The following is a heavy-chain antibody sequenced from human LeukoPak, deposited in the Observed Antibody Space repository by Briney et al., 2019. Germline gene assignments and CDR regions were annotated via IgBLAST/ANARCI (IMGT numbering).Heavy chain of an antibody. CDR2: INAVNGNT. D-gene: IGHD3-16*01. CDR3: ARVVTRLREGDYYYDLDV. Sequence: ASVKVSCKASGYTFTNYIIHWVRQAPGQGLEWMGWINAVNGNTEYPQKFQGRVTNTRDTSASTAYMDLSSLRSGDTAVYYCARVVTRLREGDYYYDLDVWGQGTTVTVSS. J-gene: IGHJ6*02. CDR1: GYTFTNYI. V-gene: IGHV1-3*01.